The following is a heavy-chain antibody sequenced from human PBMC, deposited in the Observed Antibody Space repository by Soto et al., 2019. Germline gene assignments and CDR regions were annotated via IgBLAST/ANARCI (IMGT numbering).Heavy chain of an antibody. V-gene: IGHV1-58*01. D-gene: IGHD3-3*01. CDR3: AATTHYDFWSGYFTGVAFDI. J-gene: IGHJ3*02. Sequence: SVKVSCKASGFTVSDPAVLWVRQARGQPLEWIGYIVVGNGNTNFAQRFQERVTFSSDKSRGTAYMELRSLRSEDTAVYYCAATTHYDFWSGYFTGVAFDIWGQGTKVTVSS. CDR1: GFTVSDPA. CDR2: IVVGNGNT.